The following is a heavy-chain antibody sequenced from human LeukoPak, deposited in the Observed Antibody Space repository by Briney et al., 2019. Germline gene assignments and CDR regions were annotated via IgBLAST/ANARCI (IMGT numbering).Heavy chain of an antibody. D-gene: IGHD3-9*01. Sequence: PGGSLRLSCAASGFTFNTYAMHWVRQAPGKGLEWVAVISYDGSIKYYADSVKGRFTVSRDNSKNTLFLEMNSLRAEDTALYYCARDSFDWLYYYSGMDVWGQGTTVTVSS. CDR1: GFTFNTYA. CDR3: ARDSFDWLYYYSGMDV. J-gene: IGHJ6*02. CDR2: ISYDGSIK. V-gene: IGHV3-30-3*01.